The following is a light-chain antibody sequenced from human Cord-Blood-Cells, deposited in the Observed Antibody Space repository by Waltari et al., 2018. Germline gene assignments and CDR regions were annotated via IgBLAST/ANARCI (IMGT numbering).Light chain of an antibody. J-gene: IGKJ1*01. CDR3: QQYGSSHT. Sequence: EIVLTQSPGTLSLSPGERATLSCRASQSVSSSYLAWYQQKPGQAPRLLIYGASSRATGIPDRFSGSGSGTDFTLTINRLEPEDFAVYYCQQYGSSHTFGQGTKVEIK. CDR1: QSVSSSY. V-gene: IGKV3-20*01. CDR2: GAS.